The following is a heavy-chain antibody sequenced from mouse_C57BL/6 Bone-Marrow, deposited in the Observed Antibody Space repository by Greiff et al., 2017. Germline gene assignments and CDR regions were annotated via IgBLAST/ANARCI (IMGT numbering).Heavy chain of an antibody. J-gene: IGHJ3*01. CDR3: TDGSGAWFAY. V-gene: IGHV14-4*01. D-gene: IGHD1-1*01. Sequence: VQLQQSGAELVRPGASVKLSCTASGFNIKDDYMHWVKQRPEQGLEWIGWIDPENGDTEYASKFQGKATITADTSSNTAYLQLSSLTSEDTAVYYCTDGSGAWFAYWGQGTLVTVSA. CDR1: GFNIKDDY. CDR2: IDPENGDT.